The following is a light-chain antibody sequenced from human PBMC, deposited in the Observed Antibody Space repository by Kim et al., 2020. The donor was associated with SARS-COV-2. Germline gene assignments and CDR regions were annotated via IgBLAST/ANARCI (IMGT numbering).Light chain of an antibody. CDR2: GAS. CDR1: QSVSSSY. J-gene: IGKJ4*01. CDR3: QQYGSSPLT. Sequence: CPGEGATLYCRAGQSVSSSYLAWYQQKPGQAPRLLIYGASSRATGIPDRFSGSGSGTDFTLTISRLEPEDFAVYYCQQYGSSPLTFGGGTKVDIK. V-gene: IGKV3-20*01.